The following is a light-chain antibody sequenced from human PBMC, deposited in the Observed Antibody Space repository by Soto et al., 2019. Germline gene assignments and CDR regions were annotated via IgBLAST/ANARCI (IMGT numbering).Light chain of an antibody. V-gene: IGKV3-15*01. J-gene: IGKJ1*01. CDR2: GAS. CDR3: QQYNNWGT. Sequence: EIVMTQSPATLSVSPGERATLSCRASQSVSSNLAWYQQKPGQAPRLLISGASTRATGIPARFSGSGSGTEFTLTISSLQSEDFAVYYCQQYNNWGTFGQGTKVEIK. CDR1: QSVSSN.